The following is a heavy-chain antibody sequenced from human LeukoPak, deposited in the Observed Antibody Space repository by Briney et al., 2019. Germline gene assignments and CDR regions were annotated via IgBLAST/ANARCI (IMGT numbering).Heavy chain of an antibody. CDR3: AKGGTTVVDY. Sequence: GGSLRLSCGASGLTISSYWMHWVRQAPGKGLVWVSRINSDGNSITYADSVKGRFTISRDNAKNTLYLQMNSLRAEDTAVYYCAKGGTTVVDYWGQGTLVTVSS. V-gene: IGHV3-74*01. CDR1: GLTISSYW. CDR2: INSDGNSI. D-gene: IGHD4-23*01. J-gene: IGHJ4*02.